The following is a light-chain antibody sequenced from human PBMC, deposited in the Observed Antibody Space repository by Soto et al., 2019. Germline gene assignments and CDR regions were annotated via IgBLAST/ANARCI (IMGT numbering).Light chain of an antibody. V-gene: IGKV1-5*01. J-gene: IGKJ4*01. CDR1: QSINNW. CDR3: QHYSSYSGA. Sequence: DIQMTQSPSTLSASVGDRASITCRASQSINNWLAWYQQKPGKAPKLLIFDASTLEGGVPSRFSGSGSGSEFTLTISSLQPDDFATYYCQHYSSYSGAFGGGTKVELK. CDR2: DAS.